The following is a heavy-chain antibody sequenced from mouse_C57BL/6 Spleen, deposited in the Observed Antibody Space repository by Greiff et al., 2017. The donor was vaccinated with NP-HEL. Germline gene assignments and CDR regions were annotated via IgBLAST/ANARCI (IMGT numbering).Heavy chain of an antibody. V-gene: IGHV1-53*01. J-gene: IGHJ2*01. CDR3: ARRGTGRDLDY. CDR1: GYTFTSYW. CDR2: IIPSNGGT. Sequence: QVQLQQPGTELVQPGASVKLSCKASGYTFTSYWMHWVKQRPGLGLEWIGNIIPSNGGTNYNEKFKSKATLTVDKSSSTAYMQLSSLTSEDSAGYYCARRGTGRDLDYWGQGTTVTVAS. D-gene: IGHD4-1*01.